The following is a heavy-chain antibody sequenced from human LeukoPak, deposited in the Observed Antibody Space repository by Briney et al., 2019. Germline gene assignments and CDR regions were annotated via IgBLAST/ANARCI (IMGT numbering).Heavy chain of an antibody. J-gene: IGHJ6*02. Sequence: SETLSLTCTVSGGSISSYYWSWLRQAPGMGLEWIGYIYYTGTTNYNPSLKSRATISVDASKNQFSLKLGSVTAADTAVYYCARVITYHYGMDVWGQGTTVVISS. CDR1: GGSISSYY. V-gene: IGHV4-59*01. CDR2: IYYTGTT. D-gene: IGHD1-14*01. CDR3: ARVITYHYGMDV.